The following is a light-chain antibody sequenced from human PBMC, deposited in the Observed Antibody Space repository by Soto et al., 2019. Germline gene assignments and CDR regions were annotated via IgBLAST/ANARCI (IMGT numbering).Light chain of an antibody. CDR1: SGSIARNY. CDR2: EDN. J-gene: IGLJ2*01. Sequence: NFMLTQPHSVSESPGKTVTISCTRSSGSIARNYVQWYQQRPGSAPTTLIYEDNQRPSGVPDRFSGSIDSSSNSASLTISGLKTEYEADYYCQSYDSSNPVVFGGGTKLTVL. V-gene: IGLV6-57*04. CDR3: QSYDSSNPVV.